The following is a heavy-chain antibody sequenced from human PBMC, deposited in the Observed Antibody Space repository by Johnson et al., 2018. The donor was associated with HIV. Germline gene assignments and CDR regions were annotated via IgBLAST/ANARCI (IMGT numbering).Heavy chain of an antibody. V-gene: IGHV3-23*04. D-gene: IGHD6-13*01. CDR1: GFTFDDYA. CDR3: ARGGAGIAAAEDAFDI. Sequence: VQLVESWGGVVRPGGSLRLSCAASGFTFDDYAMHWVRQAPGKGLEWVSGISGSGGSTYYADSVKGRFTISRDSSKNTLYLQMNSLRADDTALYYCARGGAGIAAAEDAFDIWGQWTMVTVSS. CDR2: ISGSGGST. J-gene: IGHJ3*02.